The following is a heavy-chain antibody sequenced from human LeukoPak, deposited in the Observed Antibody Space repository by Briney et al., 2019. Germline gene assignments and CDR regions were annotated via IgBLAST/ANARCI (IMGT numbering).Heavy chain of an antibody. CDR2: IGSSGDIT. CDR3: ARYEYDFWSGYYTPYYYYYMDV. Sequence: GGSLRLSCAASGFTFSSYAMSWVRQAPGMGLEWVSSIGSSGDITYYADSVKGRLIISRDNSKNTLYLQMNSLRAEDTAVYYCARYEYDFWSGYYTPYYYYYMDVWGKGTTVTVSS. V-gene: IGHV3-23*01. CDR1: GFTFSSYA. J-gene: IGHJ6*03. D-gene: IGHD3-3*01.